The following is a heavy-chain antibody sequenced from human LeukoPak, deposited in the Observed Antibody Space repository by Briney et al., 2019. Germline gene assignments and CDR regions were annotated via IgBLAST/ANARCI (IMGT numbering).Heavy chain of an antibody. D-gene: IGHD3-22*01. J-gene: IGHJ5*02. CDR1: GGSISSNY. V-gene: IGHV4-59*01. CDR3: ARVGIVLVTGSNWVDP. Sequence: SETLSLTCTVSGGSISSNYWSWIRQPPGKGLEWIGYVYYSGSTNYNPSLKSRVTISVDTSKNQFSLKLSSVTAADTAVYYCARVGIVLVTGSNWVDPWGQGTLVTVSS. CDR2: VYYSGST.